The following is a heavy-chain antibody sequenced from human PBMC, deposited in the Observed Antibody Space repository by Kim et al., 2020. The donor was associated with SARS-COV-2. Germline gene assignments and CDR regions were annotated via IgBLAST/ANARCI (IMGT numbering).Heavy chain of an antibody. J-gene: IGHJ4*02. D-gene: IGHD3-9*01. V-gene: IGHV3-23*01. CDR3: AKDQGGILTGYVDY. Sequence: DCRKDRLASSRDNSKNRLYLHMNSLRAEDTAVYYCAKDQGGILTGYVDYWGQGTLVTVSS.